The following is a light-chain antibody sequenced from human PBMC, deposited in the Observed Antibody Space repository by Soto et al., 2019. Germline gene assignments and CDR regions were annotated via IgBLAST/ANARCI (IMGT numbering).Light chain of an antibody. CDR1: SSDVGGYNY. J-gene: IGLJ1*01. CDR3: CSYAGV. Sequence: QSVLTQPRSVSGSPGQSVTISCTGTSSDVGGYNYVSWYQQHPGKAPKLMIYDVSKRPSGVPDRFSGSKSGNTASLTISGLQAEDEADYYCCSYAGVFGTGTKLTVL. V-gene: IGLV2-11*01. CDR2: DVS.